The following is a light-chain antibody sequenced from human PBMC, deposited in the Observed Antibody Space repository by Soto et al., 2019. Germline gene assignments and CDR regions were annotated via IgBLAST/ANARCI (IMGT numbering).Light chain of an antibody. CDR1: QSISSW. J-gene: IGKJ1*01. CDR2: DAS. Sequence: DIQMTQSPSTLSASVGDRVTITCRASQSISSWLAWYQQKPGKAPKLLIYDASSLDSGVPSRFSGSGSGTESTPTISILQPDDFANYYCQQYNSSWTFGQGTKVEIK. CDR3: QQYNSSWT. V-gene: IGKV1-5*01.